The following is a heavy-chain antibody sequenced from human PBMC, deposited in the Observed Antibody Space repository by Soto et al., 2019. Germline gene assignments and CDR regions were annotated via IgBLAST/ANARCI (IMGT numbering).Heavy chain of an antibody. J-gene: IGHJ6*01. V-gene: IGHV3-23*01. D-gene: IGHD3-3*01. CDR1: VFTFSSYA. Sequence: VGSVRLACASSVFTFSSYAMSWVRQPPGKWLEWVSAISGSGGSTYYADSVKGRFTISRDNSKNTLYLQMNSLRAEDTAVYYCAKDSGLRFFVRFPMGDYYGMEVWGQGTTVSVS. CDR2: ISGSGGST. CDR3: AKDSGLRFFVRFPMGDYYGMEV.